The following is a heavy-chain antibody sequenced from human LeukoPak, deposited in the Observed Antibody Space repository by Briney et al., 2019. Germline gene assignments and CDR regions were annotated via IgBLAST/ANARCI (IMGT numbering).Heavy chain of an antibody. CDR1: GYTFTSYD. Sequence: ASVKVSCKASGYTFTSYDINWVRQATGQGLEWMGWMNPNSGNTGYAQKFQGRVTITRNTSISTAYMQLGSLRSEDTAVYYCARAPSWGGNPLGGYYPYYMDVWGKGTTVTVSS. CDR3: ARAPSWGGNPLGGYYPYYMDV. V-gene: IGHV1-8*03. CDR2: MNPNSGNT. D-gene: IGHD4-23*01. J-gene: IGHJ6*03.